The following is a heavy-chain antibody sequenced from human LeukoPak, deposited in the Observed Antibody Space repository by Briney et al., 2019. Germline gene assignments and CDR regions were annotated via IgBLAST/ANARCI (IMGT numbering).Heavy chain of an antibody. D-gene: IGHD4-17*01. CDR1: GGSISSSSYY. CDR3: ARNYGDYLDY. CDR2: IYSSGST. J-gene: IGHJ4*02. V-gene: IGHV4-39*01. Sequence: SETLSLTCTVSGGSISSSSYYWGWIRQPPGKGLEWIGSIYSSGSTYYNPSLKSRVTISVDTSKNQFSLKLSSVTAADTAVYYCARNYGDYLDYRGQGTLVTVSS.